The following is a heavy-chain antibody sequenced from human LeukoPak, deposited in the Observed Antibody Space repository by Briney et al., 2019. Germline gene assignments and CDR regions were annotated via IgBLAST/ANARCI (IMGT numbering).Heavy chain of an antibody. D-gene: IGHD3-16*01. CDR1: EFTFRNFW. V-gene: IGHV3-74*01. J-gene: IGHJ3*02. Sequence: PGGSLRLSCTASEFTFRNFWMHWVRQAPGKGLEWVSRISSDGATTNYADSVKGRLTISRDNAKNSLYLQMNSLRAEDTAVYYCARGPGGEPDDALWAFDIWGQGTMVTVSS. CDR2: ISSDGATT. CDR3: ARGPGGEPDDALWAFDI.